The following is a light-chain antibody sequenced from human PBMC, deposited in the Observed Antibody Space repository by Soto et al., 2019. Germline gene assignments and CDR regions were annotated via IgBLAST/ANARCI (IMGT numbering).Light chain of an antibody. Sequence: DIGLKNSPATVSLYPGERATLSCRASQSLSSNFLAWYQQKPGQPPRLLIYDSSTRATGFPDRFSGSGSGTDFTLTIIRLEPEDFAVYYCQQYDISPWTFCHVTKVDIK. CDR2: DSS. J-gene: IGKJ1*01. CDR3: QQYDISPWT. CDR1: QSLSSNF. V-gene: IGKV3-20*01.